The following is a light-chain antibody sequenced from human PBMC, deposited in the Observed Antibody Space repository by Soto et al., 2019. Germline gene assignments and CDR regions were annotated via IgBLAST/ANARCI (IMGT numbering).Light chain of an antibody. CDR2: DAS. CDR1: QDISNS. Sequence: DIQMTQSPSSLSASVGDRVTIPCPASQDISNSLNWYQQKPGKAPKLLIYDASSLKTGVPSRFSGSGSGTDFTFTISSLQPEDIATYYCQQYDNLLVTFGPGTKVDIK. CDR3: QQYDNLLVT. J-gene: IGKJ3*01. V-gene: IGKV1-33*01.